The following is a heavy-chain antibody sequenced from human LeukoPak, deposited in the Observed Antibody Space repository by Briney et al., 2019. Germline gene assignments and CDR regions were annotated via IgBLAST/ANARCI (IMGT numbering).Heavy chain of an antibody. CDR1: GGSISSYY. V-gene: IGHV4-59*01. CDR3: ARAYSSGWDYFDY. CDR2: IYYSGST. Sequence: HSETLSLTCTVSGGSISSYYWSWIRQPPGKGLEWIGYIYYSGSTNYNPFLKSRVTISVDTSKNQFSLKLSSVTAADTAVYYCARAYSSGWDYFDYWGQGTLVTVSS. D-gene: IGHD6-19*01. J-gene: IGHJ4*02.